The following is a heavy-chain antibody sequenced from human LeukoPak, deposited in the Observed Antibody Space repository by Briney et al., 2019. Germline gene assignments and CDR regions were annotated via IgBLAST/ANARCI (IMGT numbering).Heavy chain of an antibody. CDR3: AREKGVVPAAGRDWFDP. V-gene: IGHV1-46*01. J-gene: IGHJ5*02. Sequence: GGSVKVFCKASGYTFTSYYMHWGRQAPGQGVEWMGIINPNGGSTSYAQKFQGRVTMTRDTSTSTVYMELSSLRSEDTAVYYCAREKGVVPAAGRDWFDPWGQGTLVTVSS. CDR2: INPNGGST. CDR1: GYTFTSYY. D-gene: IGHD2-2*01.